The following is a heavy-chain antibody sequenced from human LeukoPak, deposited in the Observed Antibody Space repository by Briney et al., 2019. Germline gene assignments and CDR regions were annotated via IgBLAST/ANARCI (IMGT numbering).Heavy chain of an antibody. D-gene: IGHD3-10*01. Sequence: GASVKVSCKASGYTFTGYYIHWVRQAPGQGLEWMGRINPNSGGTNYAQKLQGRVTMTRDTSISTAYMELSRLRSDDTAVYYCARDGSGNYYYFDYWGQGTLVTVSS. V-gene: IGHV1-2*06. CDR3: ARDGSGNYYYFDY. CDR1: GYTFTGYY. CDR2: INPNSGGT. J-gene: IGHJ4*02.